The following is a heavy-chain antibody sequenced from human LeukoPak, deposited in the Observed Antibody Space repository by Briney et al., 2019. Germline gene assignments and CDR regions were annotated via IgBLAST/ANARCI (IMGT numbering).Heavy chain of an antibody. CDR1: GYTFTSYY. V-gene: IGHV1-18*04. CDR3: ARDAGYSSGWPGYYYMDV. Sequence: ASVKVSCKASGYTFTSYYMHWVRQAPGQGLEWMGWISAYNGNTNYAQKLQGRVTMTTDTSTSTAYMELRSLRSDDTAVYYCARDAGYSSGWPGYYYMDVWGKGTTVTISS. CDR2: ISAYNGNT. J-gene: IGHJ6*03. D-gene: IGHD6-19*01.